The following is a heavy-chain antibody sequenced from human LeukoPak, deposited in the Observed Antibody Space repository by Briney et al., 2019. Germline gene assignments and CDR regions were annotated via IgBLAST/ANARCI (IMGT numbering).Heavy chain of an antibody. CDR1: GFTFDDYT. V-gene: IGHV3-43*01. J-gene: IGHJ1*01. CDR3: AKDIQDYGDYVPYFQH. CDR2: ISWDGGST. D-gene: IGHD4-17*01. Sequence: GGSLRLSCAASGFTFDDYTLHWVRQAPGKGLEWVSLISWDGGSTYYADSVKGRFTISRDNSKNSLYLQMNSLRTEDTALYYCAKDIQDYGDYVPYFQHWGQGTLVTVSS.